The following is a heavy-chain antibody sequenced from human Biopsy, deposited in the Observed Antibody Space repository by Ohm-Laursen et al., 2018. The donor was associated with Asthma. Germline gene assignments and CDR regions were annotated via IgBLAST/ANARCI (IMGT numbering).Heavy chain of an antibody. D-gene: IGHD6-19*01. V-gene: IGHV4-59*01. Sequence: GTLSLTCSVYGGSISSFYWSWIRQSPEKGLEWMGDVYWTGSTNYNPSLKSRTTMSVDTSKNRMFLELTSVTAADTAIYYCVRAVRNEQWLAPFDYWGQGKPVTVSS. CDR2: VYWTGST. J-gene: IGHJ4*02. CDR1: GGSISSFY. CDR3: VRAVRNEQWLAPFDY.